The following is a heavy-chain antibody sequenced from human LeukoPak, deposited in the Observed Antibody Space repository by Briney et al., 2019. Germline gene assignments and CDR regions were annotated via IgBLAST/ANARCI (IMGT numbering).Heavy chain of an antibody. Sequence: SGTLSLTCTVSGGSVSSGSYLWSWIRQPPGKGLEWIGYISYSGSTNYNPSLKSRVTISVDPSKNQFSLKLNSVTAADTAVYYCARGVAVAGIPIWGQGTLVTVSS. CDR1: GGSVSSGSYL. CDR2: ISYSGST. J-gene: IGHJ4*02. D-gene: IGHD6-19*01. V-gene: IGHV4-61*01. CDR3: ARGVAVAGIPI.